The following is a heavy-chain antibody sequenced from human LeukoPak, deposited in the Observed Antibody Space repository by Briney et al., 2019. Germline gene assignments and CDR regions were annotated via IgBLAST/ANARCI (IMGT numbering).Heavy chain of an antibody. V-gene: IGHV1-46*01. CDR3: ARGRDGNKSFGSIYFDY. CDR1: GYTFTSYY. Sequence: ASVKVSCKASGYTFTSYYMHWARQAPGQGLEWMGIINPSGGSTSYAQKFQGRVTMTRDTSTSTVYMELSSLRSEDTAVYYCARGRDGNKSFGSIYFDYWGQGTLVTVSS. J-gene: IGHJ4*02. CDR2: INPSGGST. D-gene: IGHD5-24*01.